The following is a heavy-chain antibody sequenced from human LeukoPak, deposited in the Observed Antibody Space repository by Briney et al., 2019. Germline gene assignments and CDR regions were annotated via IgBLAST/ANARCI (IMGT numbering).Heavy chain of an antibody. CDR1: GGSISSGGYS. D-gene: IGHD6-13*01. V-gene: IGHV4-30-2*01. Sequence: SETLSLTCAVSGGSISSGGYSWSWNRQPPGKGLEWIGYIYHSGSTYYNPFLKSRVTISVDTSKNQFSLKLSSVTAADTAVYYCARGTAAAVPWFDPWGQGTLVTVSS. CDR3: ARGTAAAVPWFDP. J-gene: IGHJ5*02. CDR2: IYHSGST.